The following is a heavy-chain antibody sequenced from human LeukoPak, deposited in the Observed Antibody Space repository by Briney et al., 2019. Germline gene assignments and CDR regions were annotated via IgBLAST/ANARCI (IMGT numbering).Heavy chain of an antibody. CDR1: GFTFSSYG. V-gene: IGHV3-30*18. J-gene: IGHJ4*02. CDR2: MSFDGSDK. Sequence: GGSLRLSCAASGFTFSSYGMHWVREAPGKGLEWVAVMSFDGSDKYYADSVKGRFTISRDNSRNTLYLQMNSLRAEDTAVYSCAKEGSSWSAYFDFWGQGTLVTVSS. CDR3: AKEGSSWSAYFDF. D-gene: IGHD6-13*01.